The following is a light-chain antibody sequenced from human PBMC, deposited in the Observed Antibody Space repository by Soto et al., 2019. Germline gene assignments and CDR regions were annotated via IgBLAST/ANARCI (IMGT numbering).Light chain of an antibody. Sequence: QSALTQPASVSGCPGQSIAISCTGTSSDAGGYNYVSWYQQHPGKAPKLMIYDVSNRPSGVSNRFSGSKSGNTASLTISGLQAEDEADYYCSSYTSSSTLCVFGTGTKLTVL. CDR2: DVS. CDR3: SSYTSSSTLCV. CDR1: SSDAGGYNY. V-gene: IGLV2-14*01. J-gene: IGLJ1*01.